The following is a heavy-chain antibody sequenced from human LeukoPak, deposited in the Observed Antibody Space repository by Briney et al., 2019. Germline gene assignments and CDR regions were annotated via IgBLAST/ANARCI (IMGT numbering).Heavy chain of an antibody. J-gene: IGHJ4*02. D-gene: IGHD3-9*01. V-gene: IGHV1-2*02. Sequence: ASVKVSCKASGYTFTGYYIHWVRQAPGQGLGWMGWINPDNGVTNYAQKFQGRVTITRDTSIRTAYMELSRLRSDDTAVYHCARGFDWLEYYFDYWGQGTLVTVSS. CDR1: GYTFTGYY. CDR2: INPDNGVT. CDR3: ARGFDWLEYYFDY.